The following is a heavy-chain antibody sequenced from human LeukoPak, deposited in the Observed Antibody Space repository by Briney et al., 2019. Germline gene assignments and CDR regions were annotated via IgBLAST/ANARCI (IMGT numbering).Heavy chain of an antibody. CDR3: ARAVIAVAGTGFDY. Sequence: GASVKVSCKVSGYTLTELSMHWVRQAPGKGLEWMGGFDPEDGETIYAQKFQGRVTMTEDTSTDTAYMELSSLRSEDTAVYYCARAVIAVAGTGFDYWGQGTLVTVSS. D-gene: IGHD6-19*01. V-gene: IGHV1-24*01. CDR2: FDPEDGET. CDR1: GYTLTELS. J-gene: IGHJ4*02.